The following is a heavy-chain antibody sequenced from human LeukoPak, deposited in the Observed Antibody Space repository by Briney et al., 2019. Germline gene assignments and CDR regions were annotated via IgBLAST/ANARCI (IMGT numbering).Heavy chain of an antibody. J-gene: IGHJ3*02. CDR1: GGSFSGYY. Sequence: SETLSLTCAVYGGSFSGYYWSWIRQPPGKGLEWIGEINHSGSTNYNPSLKSRVTISVDTSKYQFSLKLSSVTAADTAVYYCARVAIAVAADDAFDIWGQGTMVTVSS. D-gene: IGHD6-19*01. CDR2: INHSGST. V-gene: IGHV4-34*01. CDR3: ARVAIAVAADDAFDI.